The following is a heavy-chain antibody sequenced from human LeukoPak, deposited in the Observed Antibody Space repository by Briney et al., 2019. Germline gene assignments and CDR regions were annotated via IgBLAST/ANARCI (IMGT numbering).Heavy chain of an antibody. D-gene: IGHD5-18*01. J-gene: IGHJ4*02. CDR2: IIPILGIA. CDR3: ARDPDTAMATGNFDY. Sequence: GASVKVSCKASGYTFTSYYMHWVRQAPGQGLEWMGRIIPILGIANYAQKFQGRVTITADKSTSTAYMELSSLRSEDTAVYYCARDPDTAMATGNFDYWGQGTLVTVSS. CDR1: GYTFTSYY. V-gene: IGHV1-69*04.